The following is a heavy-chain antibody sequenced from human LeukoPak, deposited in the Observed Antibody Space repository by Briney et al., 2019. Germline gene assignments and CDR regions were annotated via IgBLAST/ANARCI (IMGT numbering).Heavy chain of an antibody. CDR1: GGTSSSYA. V-gene: IGHV1-69*05. D-gene: IGHD5-12*01. CDR2: IIPIFGTA. J-gene: IGHJ4*02. CDR3: ARDSAVGSGYHSYYFDY. Sequence: ASVKVSCKASGGTSSSYAISWVRQAPGQGLEWMGGIIPIFGTANYAQKFQGRVTITTDESTSTAYMELSSLRSEDTAVYYCARDSAVGSGYHSYYFDYWGQGTLVTVSS.